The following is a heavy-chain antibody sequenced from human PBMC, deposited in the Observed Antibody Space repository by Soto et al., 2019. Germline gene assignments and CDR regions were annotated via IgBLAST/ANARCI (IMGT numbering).Heavy chain of an antibody. CDR2: TYYRSKWYY. D-gene: IGHD1-26*01. CDR3: VRGEQYSGRIFDF. J-gene: IGHJ4*01. CDR1: GERVSSNSAG. Sequence: PSRTNSQTCAITGERVSSNSAGWSWVRQSPSRGLEWLGRTYYRSKWYYEYAVSVRGRITINPDTSKNQYSLQLNSVTPEDTAVYFCVRGEQYSGRIFDFWCQATLVTLS. V-gene: IGHV6-1*01.